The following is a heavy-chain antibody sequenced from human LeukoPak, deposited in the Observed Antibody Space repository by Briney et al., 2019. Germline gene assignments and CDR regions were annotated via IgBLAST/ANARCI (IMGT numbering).Heavy chain of an antibody. V-gene: IGHV3-7*01. CDR3: ATYSSLNRREFQY. CDR2: IKTDGSEK. CDR1: GFNFSNYW. J-gene: IGHJ1*01. D-gene: IGHD3-22*01. Sequence: GSLRLSCEGSGFNFSNYWMGWVRQAPGKGVQWVANIKTDGSEKYYVDSVKGRFTISRDNAKNSLYLQMNSLRAEDTAVYYCATYSSLNRREFQYWGQGTLLTVSS.